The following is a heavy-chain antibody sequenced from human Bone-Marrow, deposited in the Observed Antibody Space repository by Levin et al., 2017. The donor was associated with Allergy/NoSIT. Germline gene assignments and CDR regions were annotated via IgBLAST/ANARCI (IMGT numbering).Heavy chain of an antibody. V-gene: IGHV1-18*01. CDR2: ISGYDNNT. J-gene: IGHJ4*02. CDR3: VRAGFRTGTTGCAY. D-gene: IGHD1-7*01. CDR1: GYAFTSYG. Sequence: ASVKVSCKASGYAFTSYGITWVRQAPGQGLEWLGWISGYDNNTNYAQKVQGRVTMTTDTSTTTAYMDIRSLRSDDTAVYYCVRAGFRTGTTGCAYWGQGSLVTVSS.